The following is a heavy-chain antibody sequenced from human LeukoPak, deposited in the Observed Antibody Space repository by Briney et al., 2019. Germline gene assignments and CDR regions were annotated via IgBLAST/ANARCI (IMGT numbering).Heavy chain of an antibody. V-gene: IGHV1-18*01. D-gene: IGHD3-10*01. CDR1: GYTFTNSG. CDR2: INPNNGNT. CDR3: ARDWGVTKVITDY. Sequence: ASVKVSCKASGYTFTNSGISWVRQAPGQGLEWMGRINPNNGNTNYAQKFQDRVTMTTDTPTSTAYMEVRGLRSDDTAVYFCARDWGVTKVITDYWGQGTLVTVSS. J-gene: IGHJ4*02.